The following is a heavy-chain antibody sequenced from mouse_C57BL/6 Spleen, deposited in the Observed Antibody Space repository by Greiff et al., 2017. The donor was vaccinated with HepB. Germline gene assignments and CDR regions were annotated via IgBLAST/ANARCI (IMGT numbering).Heavy chain of an antibody. CDR2: ISYSGST. CDR1: GYSITSGYE. Sequence: ESGPGMVKPSQSLSLTCTVTGYSITSGYEWHWIRHFPGNKLEWMGYISYSGSTNYNPSLKRRISITHDPSKNHFFLELNSVTTEDTATYYCARASWYFDVWGTGTTVTVSS. J-gene: IGHJ1*03. V-gene: IGHV3-1*01. CDR3: ARASWYFDV.